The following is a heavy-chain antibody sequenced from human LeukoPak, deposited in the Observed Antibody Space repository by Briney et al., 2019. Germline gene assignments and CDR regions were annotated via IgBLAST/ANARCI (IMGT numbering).Heavy chain of an antibody. CDR1: GFTLSNFA. D-gene: IGHD3-16*01. CDR2: ISDSGGGT. CDR3: AKVGVGWVAFEY. J-gene: IGHJ4*02. Sequence: PGGSLRLSCAASGFTLSNFAMSWVRQAPGKGLQWVSAISDSGGGTFYADSVKGRFTISRDNSKNTLHLQMNSLRAEDTAVYYCAKVGVGWVAFEYWGQGTLVTVSS. V-gene: IGHV3-23*01.